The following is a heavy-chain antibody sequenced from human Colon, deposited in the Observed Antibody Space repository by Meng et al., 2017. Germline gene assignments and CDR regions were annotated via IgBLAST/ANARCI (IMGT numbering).Heavy chain of an antibody. CDR3: VRDGSYYDFDY. V-gene: IGHV1-2*06. J-gene: IGHJ4*02. Sequence: VQAGAEGKKPGASVKVSWKSSGYTFIDSHVHWVRQAPGQGLEWMGRIMPSVGDASSDEKFQGRLTLTWDTSIDTAYMDLSSLRSDDSAIYYCVRDGSYYDFDYWGQGTLVTVSS. D-gene: IGHD3-10*01. CDR1: GYTFIDSH. CDR2: IMPSVGDA.